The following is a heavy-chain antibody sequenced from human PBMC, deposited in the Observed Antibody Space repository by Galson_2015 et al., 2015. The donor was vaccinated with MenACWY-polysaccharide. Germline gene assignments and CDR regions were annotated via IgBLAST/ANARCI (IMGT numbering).Heavy chain of an antibody. D-gene: IGHD5-12*01. V-gene: IGHV4-61*02. Sequence: TLSLTCTVSGGSISTGSSYWSWIGQPAGKELEWIGRIHSRGSTDYSPSLKSRVTISTDTSRNQLSLKLSSVTAADTAVYYCARSLGYSDSAFDNGRDVDRRFDPWGQGTLVTVSS. J-gene: IGHJ5*02. CDR2: IHSRGST. CDR1: GGSISTGSSY. CDR3: ARSLGYSDSAFDNGRDVDRRFDP.